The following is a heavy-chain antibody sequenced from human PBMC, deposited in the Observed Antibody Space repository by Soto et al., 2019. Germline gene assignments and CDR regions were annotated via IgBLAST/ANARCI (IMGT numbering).Heavy chain of an antibody. CDR2: IYYSGNT. V-gene: IGHV4-30-4*01. CDR3: AAGGGLPRYY. J-gene: IGHJ4*02. CDR1: GGSISSGDYY. D-gene: IGHD5-12*01. Sequence: SETLSLTCTVSGGSISSGDYYWSWIRQPPGKGLEWIGYIYYSGNTYYNPSLKSRVTILVDTSKNQFSLKVSSVAAADTAVYYCAAGGGLPRYYWGQGTLVTVSS.